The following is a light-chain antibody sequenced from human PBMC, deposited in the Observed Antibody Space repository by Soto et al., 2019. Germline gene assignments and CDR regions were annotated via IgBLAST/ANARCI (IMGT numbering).Light chain of an antibody. J-gene: IGKJ4*01. CDR1: QSVSSY. V-gene: IGKV3-11*01. Sequence: EIVLTQSPATLSLSPGERATLSCRASQSVSSYLGWYQQKPGQAPRLLIYDSTTRATAIPARFSGSGTGTDFTITISSLEPEDFAVYYCQQRSKWPSFGGGNKVEIK. CDR3: QQRSKWPS. CDR2: DST.